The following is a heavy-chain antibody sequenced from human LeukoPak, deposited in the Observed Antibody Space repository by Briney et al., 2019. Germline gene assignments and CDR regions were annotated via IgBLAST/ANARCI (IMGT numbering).Heavy chain of an antibody. CDR2: IYYSGST. CDR1: GGSISSSRYY. D-gene: IGHD3-22*01. J-gene: IGHJ4*02. Sequence: SETLSLTCTVSGGSISSSRYYWGWIRQPPGKGLEWIGSIYYSGSTYYNPSLKSRVTISVDTSKNQFSLKLSSVTAADTAVYYCARVGLRDSSGYFDYWGQGTLVTVSS. CDR3: ARVGLRDSSGYFDY. V-gene: IGHV4-39*07.